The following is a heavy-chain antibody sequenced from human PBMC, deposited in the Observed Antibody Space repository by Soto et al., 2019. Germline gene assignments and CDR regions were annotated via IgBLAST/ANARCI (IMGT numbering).Heavy chain of an antibody. CDR2: IYYSGGT. J-gene: IGHJ5*02. CDR1: GGSISSGDYY. Sequence: QVQLQESGPGLVKPSQTLSLTCTVSGGSISSGDYYWSWIRQPPGKGLEWIGYIYYSGGTYYNPSLKSRVTISVYTXXNQFSLKLSSVTAADTAVYYCARLVQLLQGRWFDPWGQGTLVTVSS. CDR3: ARLVQLLQGRWFDP. D-gene: IGHD2-15*01. V-gene: IGHV4-30-4*01.